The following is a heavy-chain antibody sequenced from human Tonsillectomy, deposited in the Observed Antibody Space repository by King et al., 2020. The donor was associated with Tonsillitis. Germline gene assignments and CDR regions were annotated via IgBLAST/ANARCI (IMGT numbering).Heavy chain of an antibody. J-gene: IGHJ4*02. D-gene: IGHD2-2*01. V-gene: IGHV4-39*01. CDR2: INYSGST. Sequence: LQLQESGPGLVKPSETLSLTCTVSGGSISSSSYYWGWIRQPPGKGLVWIGGINYSGSTYYNPSLKSRVTISVDTSKNQFSLKLSSVAAADTAVYYCASRWVVPVARYFDSWGQGTLVTVSS. CDR3: ASRWVVPVARYFDS. CDR1: GGSISSSSYY.